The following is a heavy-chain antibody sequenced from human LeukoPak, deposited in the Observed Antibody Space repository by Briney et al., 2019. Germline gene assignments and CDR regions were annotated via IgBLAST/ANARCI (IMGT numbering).Heavy chain of an antibody. Sequence: SETLSLTCTVSGGSISSSSYYWGWIHQPPGKGLEWIGSIYYSGSTYYNPSLKSRVTISVDTSKNQFSLKLSSVTAADTAVYYCARKGGYYDSSGYYSGFDYWGQGTLVTVSS. CDR1: GGSISSSSYY. CDR3: ARKGGYYDSSGYYSGFDY. D-gene: IGHD3-22*01. CDR2: IYYSGST. J-gene: IGHJ4*02. V-gene: IGHV4-39*01.